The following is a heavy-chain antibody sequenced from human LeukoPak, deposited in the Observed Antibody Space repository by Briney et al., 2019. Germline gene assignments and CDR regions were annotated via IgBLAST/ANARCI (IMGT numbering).Heavy chain of an antibody. CDR1: GFTFSDYY. J-gene: IGHJ4*02. Sequence: GGSLRLSCAASGFTFSDYYMSWIRQAPGKGLEWVPYISSSGSTIYYADSVKGRFTISRDNAKNSLYLQMNSLRAEDTAVYYCARSVSSSWYHYFDYWGQGTLVTVSS. CDR2: ISSSGSTI. D-gene: IGHD6-13*01. V-gene: IGHV3-11*01. CDR3: ARSVSSSWYHYFDY.